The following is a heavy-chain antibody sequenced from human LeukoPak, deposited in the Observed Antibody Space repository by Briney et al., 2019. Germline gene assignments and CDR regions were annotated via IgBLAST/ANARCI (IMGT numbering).Heavy chain of an antibody. D-gene: IGHD3-22*01. CDR1: GGTFSSYA. V-gene: IGHV1-2*04. CDR2: INPNSGGT. J-gene: IGHJ4*02. CDR3: ARTYYYDSSGSHYFDY. Sequence: ASVKVSCKASGGTFSSYAISWVRQAPGQGLEWMGWINPNSGGTNYAQKFQGWVTMTRDTSISTAYMELSRLRSDDTAVYYCARTYYYDSSGSHYFDYWGQGTLVTVSS.